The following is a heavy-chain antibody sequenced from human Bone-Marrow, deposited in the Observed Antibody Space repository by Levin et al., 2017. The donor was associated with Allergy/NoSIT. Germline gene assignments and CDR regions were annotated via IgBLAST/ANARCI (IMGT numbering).Heavy chain of an antibody. CDR2: ISSHSSTI. D-gene: IGHD4-17*01. V-gene: IGHV3-48*01. J-gene: IGHJ4*02. CDR3: ARDRGGDHPFDS. CDR1: GFTFNIYS. Sequence: PGESLKISCTASGFTFNIYSMNWVRQAPGKGLEWIAYISSHSSTIIYSDSVQGRFTISRDNAKNSVYLQMNSLRVDDMALYYCARDRGGDHPFDSWGQGTLVTVSS.